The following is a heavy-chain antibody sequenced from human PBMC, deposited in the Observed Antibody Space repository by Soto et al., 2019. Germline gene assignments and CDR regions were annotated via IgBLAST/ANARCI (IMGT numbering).Heavy chain of an antibody. CDR1: GFTFSSYG. D-gene: IGHD1-26*01. CDR3: ARGSTREGGSYLYYFDY. CDR2: IWYDGSNK. J-gene: IGHJ4*02. V-gene: IGHV3-33*01. Sequence: GGSLRLSCAASGFTFSSYGMHWVRQAPGKGLEWVAVIWYDGSNKYYADSVKGRFTISRDNSKNTLYLQMNSLRAEDTAVYYCARGSTREGGSYLYYFDYWGQGTLVTVSS.